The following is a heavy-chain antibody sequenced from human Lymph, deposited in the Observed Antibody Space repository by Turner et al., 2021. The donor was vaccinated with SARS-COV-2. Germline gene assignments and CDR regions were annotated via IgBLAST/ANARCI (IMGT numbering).Heavy chain of an antibody. V-gene: IGHV1-58*01. Sequence: QMQLVQSGPEVKKPGTSVKVSCKASGFTFSSSAVQWVRQARGQRLEWIGWIVVGSGNTNYAQKVQERVTITRDMSTNTAYMELSSLRSEDTAVYYCAAAYCSGGSCSDGFDIWGQGTMVTVSS. J-gene: IGHJ3*02. CDR3: AAAYCSGGSCSDGFDI. CDR2: IVVGSGNT. CDR1: GFTFSSSA. D-gene: IGHD2-15*01.